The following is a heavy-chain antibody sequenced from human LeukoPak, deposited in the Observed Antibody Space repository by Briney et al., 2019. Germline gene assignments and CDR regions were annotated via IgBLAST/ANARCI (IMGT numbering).Heavy chain of an antibody. V-gene: IGHV3-30*18. D-gene: IGHD3-10*01. CDR1: GFTFSSYG. Sequence: GGSLRLSCAASGFTFSSYGMHWVGQAPGKGLEWVAVISYDGSNKYYADSVKGRFTISRDNSKNTLYLQMNSLRAEDTAVYYCAKCAPPRGVRGSLDYWGQGTLVTVSS. CDR3: AKCAPPRGVRGSLDY. CDR2: ISYDGSNK. J-gene: IGHJ4*02.